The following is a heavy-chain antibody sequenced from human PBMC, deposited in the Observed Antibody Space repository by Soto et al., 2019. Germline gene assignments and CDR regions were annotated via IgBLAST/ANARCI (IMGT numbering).Heavy chain of an antibody. CDR3: ARMLTMVRGVTGLRDFDY. CDR2: ISGSGTTI. Sequence: EVQLLESGGGLVQPGGSLRLSCAASGFPFSSYAMSWVRQAPGRGLEWVSAISGSGTTIYYTDSVKDRFTISRDTSMNTLYLQMNSLRAEDTAAYYCARMLTMVRGVTGLRDFDYWGQGTLVSVSS. V-gene: IGHV3-23*01. D-gene: IGHD3-10*01. CDR1: GFPFSSYA. J-gene: IGHJ4*02.